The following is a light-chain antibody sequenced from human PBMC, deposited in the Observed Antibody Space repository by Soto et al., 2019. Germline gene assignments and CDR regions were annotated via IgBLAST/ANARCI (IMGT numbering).Light chain of an antibody. J-gene: IGKJ3*01. CDR2: AAS. CDR1: QSISSY. CDR3: HQTYSVPPT. V-gene: IGKV1-39*01. Sequence: DIQMTQSPSSLSASVGDRVTITCRASQSISSYLNWYQQKPGKPPKLLIYAASSLQNGVPSGFSGSGSGIDFTLTISSLQPEDFATYYCHQTYSVPPTFGPGTKVD.